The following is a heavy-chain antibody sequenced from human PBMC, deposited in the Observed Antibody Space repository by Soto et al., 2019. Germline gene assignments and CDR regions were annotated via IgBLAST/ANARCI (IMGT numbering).Heavy chain of an antibody. CDR2: LGGNGVTT. CDR1: GFTFGSYA. Sequence: EVQLLESGGGLVQPGGSLRLSCVVSGFTFGSYAMSWVRQAPEKGPEWVAILGGNGVTTYYADSVTGRFTISGDKSKSTSFLQMISLRADDTGVYYCANAIRPRLNFFYYMDVWGRGTSVTVAS. D-gene: IGHD3-16*01. CDR3: ANAIRPRLNFFYYMDV. J-gene: IGHJ6*03. V-gene: IGHV3-23*01.